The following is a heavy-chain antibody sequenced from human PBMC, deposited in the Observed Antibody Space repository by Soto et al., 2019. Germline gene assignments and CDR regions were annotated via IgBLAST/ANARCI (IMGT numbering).Heavy chain of an antibody. V-gene: IGHV3-23*01. J-gene: IGHJ4*02. CDR3: AKDWGAAAGTGQTFDY. CDR2: ISGSGGST. Sequence: EGSLRLSCAASGFTFSSYAMSWVRQAPGKGLEWVSAISGSGGSTYYADSVKGRFTISRDNSKNTLYLQMNSLRAEDTAVYYCAKDWGAAAGTGQTFDYWGQGTLVTVSS. D-gene: IGHD6-13*01. CDR1: GFTFSSYA.